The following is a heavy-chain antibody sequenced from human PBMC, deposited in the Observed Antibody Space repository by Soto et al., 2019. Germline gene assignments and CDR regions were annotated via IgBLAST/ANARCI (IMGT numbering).Heavy chain of an antibody. CDR3: ARGPSSTVTPRYSYYGMDV. J-gene: IGHJ6*02. CDR1: GYTFSDYN. V-gene: IGHV1-3*01. Sequence: QVQVVQSGAEVKKPGASVRVSCKASGYTFSDYNMHWVRQAPGQRLEWMAWINGGNGNTIYAQKFQGRLTVTRNKPAITAYMEVSSLRYEETDVYYCARGPSSTVTPRYSYYGMDVWRQGTTVTVSS. CDR2: INGGNGNT. D-gene: IGHD4-4*01.